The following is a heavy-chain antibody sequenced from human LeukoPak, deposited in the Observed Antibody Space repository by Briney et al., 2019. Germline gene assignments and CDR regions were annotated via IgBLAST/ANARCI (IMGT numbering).Heavy chain of an antibody. CDR2: IYTSGGT. Sequence: SETLSLTCTVSGGSISSYYWSWIRQPAGKGLEWIGRIYTSGGTNYNPSLKSRVTMSVDTSKNQFSLKLSSVTAADTAVYYCARGDIVVVPAALDVWGKGTTVTVSS. CDR3: ARGDIVVVPAALDV. D-gene: IGHD2-2*01. J-gene: IGHJ6*04. CDR1: GGSISSYY. V-gene: IGHV4-4*07.